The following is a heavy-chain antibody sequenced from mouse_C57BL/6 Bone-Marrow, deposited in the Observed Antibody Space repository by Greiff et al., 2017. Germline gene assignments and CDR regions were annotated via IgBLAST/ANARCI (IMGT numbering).Heavy chain of an antibody. Sequence: EVKLMESGGGLVQSGRSLRLSCATSGFTFSDFYMEWVRQAPGKGLEWIAASRNKANDYTTEYSASVKGRFIVSRDTSQSILYLQMNALRAEDTAIFYCARGPYSKIPYYYAMDYWGQGTSVTVSS. CDR2: SRNKANDYTT. CDR3: ARGPYSKIPYYYAMDY. CDR1: GFTFSDFY. V-gene: IGHV7-1*01. J-gene: IGHJ4*01. D-gene: IGHD2-5*01.